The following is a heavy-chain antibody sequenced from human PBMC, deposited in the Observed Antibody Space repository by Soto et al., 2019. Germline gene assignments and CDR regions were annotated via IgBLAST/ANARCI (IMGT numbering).Heavy chain of an antibody. V-gene: IGHV4-39*01. CDR2: IYYSGST. D-gene: IGHD3-16*01. CDR3: ARDLGREDYVWGEQYYFDY. Sequence: QLQLQESGPGLVKPSETLSLTCTVSGGSISSSSYYWGWIRQPPGKGLEWIGSIYYSGSTYYNPSPKSRVTISVDTPKNQFSLKLSSVTAADTAVYYCARDLGREDYVWGEQYYFDYWGQGTLVTVSS. CDR1: GGSISSSSYY. J-gene: IGHJ4*02.